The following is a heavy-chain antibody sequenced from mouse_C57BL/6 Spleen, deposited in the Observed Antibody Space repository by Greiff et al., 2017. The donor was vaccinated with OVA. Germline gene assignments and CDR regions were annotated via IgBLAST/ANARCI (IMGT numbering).Heavy chain of an antibody. V-gene: IGHV1-26*01. J-gene: IGHJ3*01. CDR2: INPNNGGT. Sequence: VQLQQSGPELVKPGASVKISCKASGYTFTDYYMNWVKQSHGKSLEWIGDINPNNGGTSYNQKFKGKATLTVDKSSSTAYMELRSLTSEDSAVYYCARSPLPGAYWGQGTLVTVSA. CDR3: ARSPLPGAY. CDR1: GYTFTDYY.